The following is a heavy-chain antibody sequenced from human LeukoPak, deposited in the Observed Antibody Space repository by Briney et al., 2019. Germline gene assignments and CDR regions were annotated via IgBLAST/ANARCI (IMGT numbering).Heavy chain of an antibody. CDR3: ARVDYDRSGEDANAEYFQH. CDR2: ISSTAYTI. J-gene: IGHJ1*01. Sequence: PGGSLRLSCAASGFTFSDSYMTWIRQAPGKVLEWVSYISSTAYTIFYADSVKGRFTISRDNAKNSLYLQMNSLRAEDTAIYYCARVDYDRSGEDANAEYFQHWGQGTLVTVSS. V-gene: IGHV3-11*04. D-gene: IGHD3-22*01. CDR1: GFTFSDSY.